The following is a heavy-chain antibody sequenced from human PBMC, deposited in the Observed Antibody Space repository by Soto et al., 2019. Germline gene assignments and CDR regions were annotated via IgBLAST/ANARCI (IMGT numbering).Heavy chain of an antibody. V-gene: IGHV3-33*01. CDR2: IWGDGSNK. CDR3: VRAGTVLLWFGPSQPLDY. D-gene: IGHD3-10*01. J-gene: IGHJ4*02. CDR1: GFTFSTYG. Sequence: QVQLVESGGSVVQPGRSLRLSCAVSGFTFSTYGMHWVRQAPGKGLEWVAVIWGDGSNKYHADSVKGRFTISRDNTKNILYLEMNSLRAEDTAVYYCVRAGTVLLWFGPSQPLDYWGQGTLVTVSS.